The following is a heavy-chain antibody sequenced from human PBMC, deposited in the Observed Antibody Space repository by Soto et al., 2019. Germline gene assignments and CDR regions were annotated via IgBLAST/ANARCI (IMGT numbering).Heavy chain of an antibody. V-gene: IGHV3-11*06. CDR1: GFTFSDYY. J-gene: IGHJ3*02. Sequence: VGSLRLSCAASGFTFSDYYMSWIRQAPGKGLEWVSYISSSSSYTNYADSVKGRFTISRDNAKNSLYLQMNSLRAEDTAVYYCARVRSGSYYMSAFDIWGQGTMVTVSS. CDR3: ARVRSGSYYMSAFDI. D-gene: IGHD1-26*01. CDR2: ISSSSSYT.